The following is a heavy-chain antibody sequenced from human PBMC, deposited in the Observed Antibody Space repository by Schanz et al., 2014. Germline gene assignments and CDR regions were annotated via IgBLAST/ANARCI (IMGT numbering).Heavy chain of an antibody. CDR3: VSSGSYSSYAL. D-gene: IGHD3-10*01. CDR1: GFTFSDYW. CDR2: IKHDGSVK. V-gene: IGHV3-7*02. J-gene: IGHJ4*02. Sequence: EVQLLESGGGLVQPGGSLRLSCTASGFTFSDYWMSWVRQAPGKGPEWVANIKHDGSVKDYVDSVEGRFTISRDNAKRSLYLQMNSLRAEDTAVYHCVSSGSYSSYALWGQGTLVTVSS.